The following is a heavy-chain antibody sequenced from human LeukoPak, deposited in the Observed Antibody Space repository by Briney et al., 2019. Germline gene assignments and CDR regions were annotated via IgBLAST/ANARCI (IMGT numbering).Heavy chain of an antibody. CDR3: ARDYGNYYDSSGYREEDYMDV. CDR2: ISYDGSNK. CDR1: GFTFSSYA. D-gene: IGHD3-22*01. V-gene: IGHV3-30-3*01. J-gene: IGHJ6*03. Sequence: PGGSLRLSCAASGFTFSSYAIHWVRQAPGKGLEWVAFISYDGSNKYYADSVKGRFTISRDKSKNTLYLQMNSLRAEDTAVYYCARDYGNYYDSSGYREEDYMDVWGKGTTVTVSS.